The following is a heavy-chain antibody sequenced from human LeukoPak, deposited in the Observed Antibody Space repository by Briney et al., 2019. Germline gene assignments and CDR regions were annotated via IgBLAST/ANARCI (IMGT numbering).Heavy chain of an antibody. V-gene: IGHV3-53*01. Sequence: GGSLRLSCAASGFTVSSNYMSWVRQAPGKGLEWVSVIYSGGSAYYADSVKGRFTISRDNSKNTLYLQMNSLRAEDTAVYYCARDMGSFGMDVWGKGTTVTVSS. CDR2: IYSGGSA. D-gene: IGHD3-10*01. CDR1: GFTVSSNY. CDR3: ARDMGSFGMDV. J-gene: IGHJ6*04.